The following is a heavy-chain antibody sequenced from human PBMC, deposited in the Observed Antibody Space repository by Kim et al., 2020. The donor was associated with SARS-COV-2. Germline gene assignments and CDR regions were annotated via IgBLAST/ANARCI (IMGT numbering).Heavy chain of an antibody. V-gene: IGHV4-34*01. CDR3: ARRRGGGYDSNYYYYYGM. Sequence: SETLSLTCAVYGGSFSGYYWSWIRQPPGKGLEWIGEINHSGSTNYNPSLKSRVTISVDTSKNQFSLKLSSVTAADTAVYYCARRRGGGYDSNYYYYYGM. CDR1: GGSFSGYY. J-gene: IGHJ6*01. CDR2: INHSGST. D-gene: IGHD5-12*01.